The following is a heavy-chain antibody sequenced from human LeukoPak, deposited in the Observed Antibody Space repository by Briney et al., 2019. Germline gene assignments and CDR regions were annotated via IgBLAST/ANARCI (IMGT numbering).Heavy chain of an antibody. CDR1: DYTFTSYA. V-gene: IGHV1-18*01. CDR3: ARTVLGGTIIHRYYYYMDV. D-gene: IGHD1-7*01. J-gene: IGHJ6*03. CDR2: ISAYTGNT. Sequence: ASVKVSCKASDYTFTSYAISWVRQAPGQGLEWMGWISAYTGNTNYAQKVQGRVTMTTDTSTSTAYMELRSLRSDDTAIYYCARTVLGGTIIHRYYYYMDVWGKGTTVTVSS.